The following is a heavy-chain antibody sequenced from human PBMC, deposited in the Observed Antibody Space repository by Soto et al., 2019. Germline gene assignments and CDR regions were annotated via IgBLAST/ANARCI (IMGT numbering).Heavy chain of an antibody. CDR3: ARDWPGRFVVVTEGMDV. J-gene: IGHJ6*02. Sequence: QVQLVQSGAEVKKPGASVKVSCKASGYTFTSYGISWVRQAPGQGLEWMGWISAYNGNTNYAQKLQGRVTMTTDTSTSTAYMELRSLRFDDTAVYYCARDWPGRFVVVTEGMDVWGQGTTVTVSS. CDR2: ISAYNGNT. CDR1: GYTFTSYG. D-gene: IGHD2-21*02. V-gene: IGHV1-18*01.